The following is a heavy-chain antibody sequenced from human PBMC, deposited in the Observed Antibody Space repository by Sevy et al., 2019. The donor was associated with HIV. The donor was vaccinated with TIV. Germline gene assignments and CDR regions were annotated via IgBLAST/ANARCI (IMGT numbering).Heavy chain of an antibody. CDR3: ARVEGVLEWLLTPYYYDYGMDV. J-gene: IGHJ6*02. CDR2: ISYEGSNK. Sequence: GGSLRLSCAASGFTFSSYAMHWVRQAPGKGLEWVAVISYEGSNKYYADSVKGRFTISRDNSKNTLYLQMNSLRAQDTAVYYCARVEGVLEWLLTPYYYDYGMDVWVQGTTVTVS. V-gene: IGHV3-30*04. CDR1: GFTFSSYA. D-gene: IGHD3-3*01.